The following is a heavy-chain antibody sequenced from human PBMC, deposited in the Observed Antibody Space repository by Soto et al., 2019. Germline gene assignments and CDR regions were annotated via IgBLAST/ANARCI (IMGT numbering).Heavy chain of an antibody. Sequence: QVQVVESGGGVVQPGRSLRLSCTASGFTFSGHAMHWVRQPPGKGLDWVAQIWYDGSNKYYADSVKGRFTISRDNSKNTLYVQMDSLRVEDTPVYYCARDGQSLAPYALDVWGQGTSVTVSS. V-gene: IGHV3-33*01. CDR2: IWYDGSNK. D-gene: IGHD6-19*01. CDR1: GFTFSGHA. CDR3: ARDGQSLAPYALDV. J-gene: IGHJ6*02.